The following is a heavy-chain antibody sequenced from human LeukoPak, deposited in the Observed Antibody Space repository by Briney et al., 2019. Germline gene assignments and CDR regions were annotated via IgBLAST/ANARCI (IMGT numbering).Heavy chain of an antibody. J-gene: IGHJ4*02. CDR3: ARGRGEYDSSGYYSYYFDY. CDR2: ISSNGGST. Sequence: PGGSLRLSCAASGFTFSSYAMHWVRQAPGKGLEYVSAISSNGGSTYYANSVKGRFTISRDNSKNTLYLQMGSLIAEDMAVYYCARGRGEYDSSGYYSYYFDYWGQGALVTVSS. CDR1: GFTFSSYA. V-gene: IGHV3-64*01. D-gene: IGHD3-22*01.